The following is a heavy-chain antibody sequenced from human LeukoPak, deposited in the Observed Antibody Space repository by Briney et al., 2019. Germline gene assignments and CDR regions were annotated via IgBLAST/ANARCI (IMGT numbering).Heavy chain of an antibody. D-gene: IGHD1-26*01. CDR1: GYTFTSYD. CDR2: MNPNSGNT. J-gene: IGHJ3*02. V-gene: IGHV1-8*01. Sequence: ASVEVSCKASGYTFTSYDINWVRQATGQGLEWMGWMNPNSGNTGYAQKFQGRVTMTRNTSISTAYMELSSLRSEDTAVYYCARVRGGAPSLVAAFDIWGRGTMVTVSS. CDR3: ARVRGGAPSLVAAFDI.